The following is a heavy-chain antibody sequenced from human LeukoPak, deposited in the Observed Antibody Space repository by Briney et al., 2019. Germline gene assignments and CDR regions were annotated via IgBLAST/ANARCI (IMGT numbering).Heavy chain of an antibody. CDR3: ATESGPWFGELDLVNWFDP. J-gene: IGHJ5*02. D-gene: IGHD3-10*01. CDR2: INPSGGST. V-gene: IGHV1-46*01. Sequence: ASVKVSCKASGYTFTSYYMHWVRQAPGQGLEWMGIINPSGGSTIYAQKFQGRVTMTEDTSTDTAYMELSSLRSEDTAVYYCATESGPWFGELDLVNWFDPWGQGTLVTVSS. CDR1: GYTFTSYY.